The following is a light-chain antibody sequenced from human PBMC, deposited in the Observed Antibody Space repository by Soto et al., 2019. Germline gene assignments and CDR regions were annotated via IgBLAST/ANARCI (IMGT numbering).Light chain of an antibody. CDR1: QSVGSY. CDR3: QQYASSPRT. CDR2: GAS. V-gene: IGKV3-20*01. Sequence: EIVLTQSPGTLSLSPGERATLSCRASQSVGSYLTWYQQKPGQAPRLLIYGASSRATGIPDRFSGSGSGTDFTLTSTRLEPGDFAVYYCQQYASSPRTFGQGTKLEIK. J-gene: IGKJ2*01.